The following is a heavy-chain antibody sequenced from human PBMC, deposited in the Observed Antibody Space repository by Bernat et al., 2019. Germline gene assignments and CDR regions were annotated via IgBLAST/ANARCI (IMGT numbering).Heavy chain of an antibody. J-gene: IGHJ4*02. CDR3: ARDLDPAQLYSIPHFDF. CDR1: GYTFTHG. Sequence: QVQLVESGAEVKKPGASVKIPCKASGYTFTHGISWVRQAPGQGLEWMGWISPYNRNTNYAQKLQGRVTITTDTSTSTAYMELRSLRSDDTAVYYCARDLDPAQLYSIPHFDFWGQGTLVTVSS. D-gene: IGHD2-21*01. CDR2: ISPYNRNT. V-gene: IGHV1-18*01.